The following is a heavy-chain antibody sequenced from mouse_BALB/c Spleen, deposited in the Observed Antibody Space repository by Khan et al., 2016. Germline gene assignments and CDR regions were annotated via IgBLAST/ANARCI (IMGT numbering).Heavy chain of an antibody. CDR2: VRNKANGYTT. CDR1: GFTFTDYY. J-gene: IGHJ1*03. D-gene: IGHD1-3*01. CDR3: SRDLNIDYYSYLDV. V-gene: IGHV7-3*02. Sequence: EVELVESGGGLVQPGGSLRLSCTTSGFTFTDYYMSWVRQPPGEAHEWVGFVRNKANGYTTEYSAPVKGRITSSRDNSQSSLYLHFITLRAANSTTYYCSRDLNIDYYSYLDVRGTGTSGTVSS.